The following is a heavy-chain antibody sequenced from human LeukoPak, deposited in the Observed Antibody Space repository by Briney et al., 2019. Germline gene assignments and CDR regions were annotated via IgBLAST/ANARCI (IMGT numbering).Heavy chain of an antibody. CDR2: INPNSGGT. D-gene: IGHD3-3*01. CDR3: ARSRGYYDL. J-gene: IGHJ4*02. Sequence: GASVKVSCKASGYTFTSYDINWVRQAPGQGLEWMGWINPNSGGTNYAQKFQGWVTMTRDTSISTAYMELSRLRSDDTAVYYCARSRGYYDLWGQGTLVTVSS. V-gene: IGHV1-2*04. CDR1: GYTFTSYD.